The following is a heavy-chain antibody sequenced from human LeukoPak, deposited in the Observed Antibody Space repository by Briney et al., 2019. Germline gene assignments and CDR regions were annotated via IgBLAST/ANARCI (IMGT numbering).Heavy chain of an antibody. CDR1: GGTFSSYA. D-gene: IGHD1-1*01. CDR3: ARPKLEWAFDAFDI. Sequence: VASVKVSCTASGGTFSSYAISWVRQAPGQGLEWMGGIIPIFGTANYAQKFQGRVTITADESTSTAYMELSSLRSEDTAVYYCARPKLEWAFDAFDIWGQGTMVTVSS. J-gene: IGHJ3*02. CDR2: IIPIFGTA. V-gene: IGHV1-69*13.